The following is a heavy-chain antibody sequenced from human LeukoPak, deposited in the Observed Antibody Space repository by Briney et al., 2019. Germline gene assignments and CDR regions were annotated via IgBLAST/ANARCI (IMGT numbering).Heavy chain of an antibody. CDR1: GFTFSSYG. J-gene: IGHJ4*02. Sequence: PGRSLRLSCAASGFTFSSYGMHWVRKPQGEGLEWVAVISYDGSKKSSAESVKGRFTISRDNSKNTLYLQMNSLRPEDTAVYFCARANGQLWTTPDYWGQGTLVTISS. V-gene: IGHV3-30*03. D-gene: IGHD5-18*01. CDR2: ISYDGSKK. CDR3: ARANGQLWTTPDY.